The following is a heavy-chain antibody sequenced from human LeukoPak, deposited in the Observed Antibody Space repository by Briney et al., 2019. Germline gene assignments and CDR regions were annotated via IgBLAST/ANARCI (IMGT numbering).Heavy chain of an antibody. V-gene: IGHV3-9*01. J-gene: IGHJ4*02. Sequence: GGSLRLSCAASGFTFDDYAMHWVRQTPGKGLEWVSGISYSSGSIGYVDSVKGRFTISRDNAKNSLYLQMNSLRAEDTAVYYCAREIAAAGAFDYWGQGTLVTVSS. D-gene: IGHD6-13*01. CDR3: AREIAAAGAFDY. CDR1: GFTFDDYA. CDR2: ISYSSGSI.